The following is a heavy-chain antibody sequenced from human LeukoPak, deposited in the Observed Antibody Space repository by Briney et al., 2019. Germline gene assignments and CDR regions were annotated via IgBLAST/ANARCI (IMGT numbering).Heavy chain of an antibody. CDR3: ARADNDAFDI. D-gene: IGHD3-22*01. CDR2: IYYSGST. V-gene: IGHV4-30-4*07. CDR1: GGSISSGGYS. J-gene: IGHJ3*02. Sequence: SETLSLTCAVSGGSISSGGYSWSWIRQPPGKGLEWIGYIYYSGSTYYNPSLKSRVTISVDTSKNQFSLKLSSVTAADTAVYYCARADNDAFDIWGQGTMVTVSS.